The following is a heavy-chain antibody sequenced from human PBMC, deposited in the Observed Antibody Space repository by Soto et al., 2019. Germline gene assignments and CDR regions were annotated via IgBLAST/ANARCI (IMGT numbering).Heavy chain of an antibody. J-gene: IGHJ4*02. D-gene: IGHD1-26*01. V-gene: IGHV5-51*01. CDR2: IYPGDSQT. CDR1: GYSFSNHW. CDR3: AREYSGTYYGDFDS. Sequence: GESLKISCKGSGYSFSNHWIAWVRQMPGKGLECMRIIYPGDSQTRYSPSFQGQVTMSVDKSLSTAYLQWRSLEASDTATYYCAREYSGTYYGDFDSWGQGTLVTVSS.